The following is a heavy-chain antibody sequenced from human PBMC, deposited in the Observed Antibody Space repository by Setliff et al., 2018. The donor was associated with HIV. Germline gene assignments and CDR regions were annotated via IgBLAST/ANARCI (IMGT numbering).Heavy chain of an antibody. V-gene: IGHV4-39*02. CDR1: GGSISSSSYY. Sequence: SETLSLTCTVSGGSISSSSYYWGWIRQPPGKGLEWIGSIYYSGSTYYNPSLKSRVTISVETSKVQFSLKLNSVTVVDTAVYFCARDRPYSGYPDWGQGTLVTVSS. J-gene: IGHJ4*02. CDR3: ARDRPYSGYPD. D-gene: IGHD5-12*01. CDR2: IYYSGST.